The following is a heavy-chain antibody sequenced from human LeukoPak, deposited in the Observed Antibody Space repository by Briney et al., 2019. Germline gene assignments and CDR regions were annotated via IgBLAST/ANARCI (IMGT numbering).Heavy chain of an antibody. D-gene: IGHD6-13*01. Sequence: GGSLRLSCAASGFTLSSYWMSWVRQAPGKGLEWVANIKQDGSEKYYVDSVKGRFTISRDNAKNSLYLQMNSLRAEDTAVYYCARPRGGSWYGRYFDYWGQGTLVTVSS. CDR1: GFTLSSYW. CDR2: IKQDGSEK. CDR3: ARPRGGSWYGRYFDY. J-gene: IGHJ4*02. V-gene: IGHV3-7*01.